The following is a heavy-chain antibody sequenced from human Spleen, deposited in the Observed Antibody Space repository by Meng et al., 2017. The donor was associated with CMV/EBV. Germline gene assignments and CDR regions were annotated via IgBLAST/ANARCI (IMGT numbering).Heavy chain of an antibody. Sequence: GGSLRLSCAASGFSFTDYYMSWIRQTPGKGLEWLAYISSSGTTLYNADSVKGRFTASRDNAKNSLYLQMNSLRAEDTAVYYCARDYFDSSDYYYMGFFDFWGQGTLVTVSS. V-gene: IGHV3-11*01. CDR3: ARDYFDSSDYYYMGFFDF. CDR1: GFSFTDYY. CDR2: ISSSGTTL. D-gene: IGHD3-22*01. J-gene: IGHJ4*02.